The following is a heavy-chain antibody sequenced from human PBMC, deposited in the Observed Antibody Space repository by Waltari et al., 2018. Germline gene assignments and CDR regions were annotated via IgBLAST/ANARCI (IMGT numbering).Heavy chain of an antibody. V-gene: IGHV3-7*03. Sequence: EVYLAESGGGLVERGGSLSLSCPASGFRIRRYSMSWVRQAPGKGLEWVANIRFDGTGQYYVDSVRGRFTISRDNTKNSLYLQMNSLNDDDTAVYYCARGSADFVRFWDSWGQGTLVTVSS. CDR2: IRFDGTGQ. CDR3: ARGSADFVRFWDS. J-gene: IGHJ4*02. D-gene: IGHD3-9*01. CDR1: GFRIRRYS.